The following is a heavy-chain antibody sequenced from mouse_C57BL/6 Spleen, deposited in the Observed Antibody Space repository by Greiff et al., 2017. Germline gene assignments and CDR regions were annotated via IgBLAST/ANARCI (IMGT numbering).Heavy chain of an antibody. J-gene: IGHJ4*01. V-gene: IGHV2-6*03. D-gene: IGHD3-2*02. CDR1: GFSLTSYG. Sequence: VQLKESGPGLVAPSQSLSITCTVSGFSLTSYGVHWVRQPPGKGLEWLVVIWSDGSTTYNSALKSRLSISKDNSKSQVFLKMNSHQTDDTAMYYCARSRDSSGDVGSYYAMDYWGQGTSVTVSS. CDR3: ARSRDSSGDVGSYYAMDY. CDR2: IWSDGST.